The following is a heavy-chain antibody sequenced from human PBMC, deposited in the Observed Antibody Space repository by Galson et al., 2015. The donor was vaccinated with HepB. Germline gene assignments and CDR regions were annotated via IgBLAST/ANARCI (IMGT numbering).Heavy chain of an antibody. V-gene: IGHV4-31*03. J-gene: IGHJ6*03. CDR1: GGSISSGGYY. Sequence: TLSLTCTVSGGSISSGGYYWSWIRQHPGKGLEWIGYIYYSGSPYYNPSLKSRVIISVDTSKNQFSLRLSSAAAADTAVYYCARGNGANYYYYYMDVWGKGTTVTVSS. CDR3: ARGNGANYYYYYMDV. D-gene: IGHD4/OR15-4a*01. CDR2: IYYSGSP.